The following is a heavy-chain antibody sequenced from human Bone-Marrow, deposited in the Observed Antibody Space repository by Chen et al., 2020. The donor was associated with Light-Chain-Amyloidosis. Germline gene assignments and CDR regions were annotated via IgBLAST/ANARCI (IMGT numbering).Heavy chain of an antibody. CDR3: ARSLWSRITIFGVVISPIFDY. CDR2: IYYSGST. V-gene: IGHV4-39*07. Sequence: QLQLQESGPGQVKALETLSLTCIVSGDSINSRNHCWGWIRQPPGKGLEWIGSIYYSGSTYYNPSLKSRVTISVDTSKNQFSLKLSSVTAADTAVYYCARSLWSRITIFGVVISPIFDYWGQGTLVTVSS. CDR1: GDSINSRNHC. J-gene: IGHJ4*02. D-gene: IGHD3-3*01.